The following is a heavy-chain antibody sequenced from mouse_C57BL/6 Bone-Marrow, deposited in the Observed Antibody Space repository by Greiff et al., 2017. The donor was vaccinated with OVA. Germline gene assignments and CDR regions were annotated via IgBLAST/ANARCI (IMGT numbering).Heavy chain of an antibody. Sequence: EVQLQQSGPVLVKPGASVKMSCKASGYTFTDYYMNWVKQSHGKSLEWIGVINPYNGGTSYNQKFKGKATLTVDKSSSTAYMELNSLTSEDSAVYYCAPGDWDERNYFDYWGQGTTLTVSS. V-gene: IGHV1-19*01. J-gene: IGHJ2*01. D-gene: IGHD4-1*01. CDR1: GYTFTDYY. CDR2: INPYNGGT. CDR3: APGDWDERNYFDY.